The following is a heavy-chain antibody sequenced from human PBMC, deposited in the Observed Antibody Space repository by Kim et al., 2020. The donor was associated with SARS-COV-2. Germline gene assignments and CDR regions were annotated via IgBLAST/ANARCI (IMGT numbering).Heavy chain of an antibody. Sequence: SVKVSCKASGFTFLNSAVQWVRQARGQRLEWMGWIVVASGNTNYAQNFLERITITRDTSAGSVHLELNNLRVGDTAIYYCASTDIFNYGMDVWGQGTPVSVSS. D-gene: IGHD3-9*01. CDR2: IVVASGNT. J-gene: IGHJ6*02. CDR3: ASTDIFNYGMDV. CDR1: GFTFLNSA. V-gene: IGHV1-58*01.